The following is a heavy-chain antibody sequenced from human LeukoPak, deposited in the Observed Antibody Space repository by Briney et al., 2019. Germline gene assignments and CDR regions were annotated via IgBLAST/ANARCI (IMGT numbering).Heavy chain of an antibody. V-gene: IGHV4-59*01. D-gene: IGHD6-19*01. CDR2: IYYSGST. J-gene: IGHJ4*02. CDR1: GGSISSYY. Sequence: SETLSLTCTVSGGSISSYYWSWIRQPPGKGLEWIGYIYYSGSTNYNPSLKSRVTISVDTSKNQFSLKLSSVTAADTAVYYCARIYSSGWNYPFDYWGQGTLVTVSS. CDR3: ARIYSSGWNYPFDY.